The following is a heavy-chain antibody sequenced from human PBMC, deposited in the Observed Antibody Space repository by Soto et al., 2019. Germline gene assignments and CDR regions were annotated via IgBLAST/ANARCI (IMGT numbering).Heavy chain of an antibody. V-gene: IGHV1-2*04. CDR1: GYTFTGYY. J-gene: IGHJ6*04. D-gene: IGHD3-9*01. CDR2: INPNSGGT. CDR3: ARDSGLRYFDWSPLDV. Sequence: ASVKVSCKASGYTFTGYYMHWVRQAPGQGLEWMGWINPNSGGTNYAQKFQGWVTMTRDTSISTAYMELSRLRSDDTAVYYCARDSGLRYFDWSPLDVWGKGTTVTVSS.